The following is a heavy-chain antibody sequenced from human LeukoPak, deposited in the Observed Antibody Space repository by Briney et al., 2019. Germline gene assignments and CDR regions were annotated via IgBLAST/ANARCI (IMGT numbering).Heavy chain of an antibody. CDR2: ISWNSGSI. D-gene: IGHD3-9*01. CDR3: AKGSGYDILTGYPWYFDY. Sequence: GGSLRLSCAASGFTFDDYAMHWVRQAPGKGLEWVSGISWNSGSIGYADSVKGRFTISRDNAKNSLYLQMNSLRAEDTALYYCAKGSGYDILTGYPWYFDYWGQGTLVTVSS. CDR1: GFTFDDYA. V-gene: IGHV3-9*01. J-gene: IGHJ4*02.